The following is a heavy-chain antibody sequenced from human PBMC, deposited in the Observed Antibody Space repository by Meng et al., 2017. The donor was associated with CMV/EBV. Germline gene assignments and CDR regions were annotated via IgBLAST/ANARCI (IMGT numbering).Heavy chain of an antibody. D-gene: IGHD1-26*01. CDR1: GLTFGSYA. CDR2: ISGSGGST. J-gene: IGHJ4*02. Sequence: GGSLRLSCAASGLTFGSYAMSWVRQAPGKGLEWVSAISGSGGSTYYADSVKGRFTISRDNAKNSLYLQMNSLRAEDTAVYYCARELTPGGNWGQGTLVTVSS. V-gene: IGHV3-23*01. CDR3: ARELTPGGN.